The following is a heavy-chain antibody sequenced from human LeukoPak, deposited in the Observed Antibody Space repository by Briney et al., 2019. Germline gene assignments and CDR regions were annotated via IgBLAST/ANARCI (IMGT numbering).Heavy chain of an antibody. D-gene: IGHD3-9*01. J-gene: IGHJ6*03. Sequence: GSLRLSCAASGFTFNVYSMNWVRQAPGKGLEWVSFISSSLDSNIYYADSVKGRFTISRDNAKNSLYLQMNSLRAEDTAEYYCARGVRDILSGYYTDYYFYYMDVWGKGTTVTVSS. CDR2: ISSSLDSNI. CDR1: GFTFNVYS. V-gene: IGHV3-48*04. CDR3: ARGVRDILSGYYTDYYFYYMDV.